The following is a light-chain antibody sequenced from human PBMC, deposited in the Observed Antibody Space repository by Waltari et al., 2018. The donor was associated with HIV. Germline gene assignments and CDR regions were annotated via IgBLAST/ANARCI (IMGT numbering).Light chain of an antibody. CDR2: DTG. J-gene: IGLJ3*02. Sequence: QTVVTQEPSLTVSPGGTVILTCASNTGAVTSGHHANCFQQKPGQVPRAPIYDTGNKHAWTPARFSGSHFGGKAALTLSRVQPEDEADYYCLLYYGGAQPWVFGGGTKLTVL. CDR3: LLYYGGAQPWV. V-gene: IGLV7-43*01. CDR1: TGAVTSGHH.